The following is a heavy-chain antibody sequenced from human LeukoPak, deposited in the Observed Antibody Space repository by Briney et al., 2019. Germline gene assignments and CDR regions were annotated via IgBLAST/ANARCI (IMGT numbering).Heavy chain of an antibody. CDR2: IYYSGST. CDR3: AREGPYYYGSGTDY. V-gene: IGHV4-39*02. CDR1: GDSITSSDHY. J-gene: IGHJ4*02. Sequence: SETLSLTCTLSGDSITSSDHYWVWIRQSPGKGLEWIGSIYYSGSTYYNPSLKSRVTISVDTSKNQFSLKLSAVTAADTAVYYCAREGPYYYGSGTDYWGQGTLVTVSS. D-gene: IGHD3-10*01.